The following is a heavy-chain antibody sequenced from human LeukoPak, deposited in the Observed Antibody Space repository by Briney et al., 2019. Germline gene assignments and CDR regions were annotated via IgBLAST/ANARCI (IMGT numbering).Heavy chain of an antibody. CDR3: ARQDSSGFEFDY. D-gene: IGHD3-22*01. CDR1: GGSISGYY. Sequence: SETLSLTCTVSGGSISGYYWNWIRQPPGKGLEWIGYIYYSGSTNYNPSLKSRVTISVDTSKNQFSLKLSSVTAADTAVYYCARQDSSGFEFDYWGQGTLVTVSS. CDR2: IYYSGST. J-gene: IGHJ4*02. V-gene: IGHV4-59*08.